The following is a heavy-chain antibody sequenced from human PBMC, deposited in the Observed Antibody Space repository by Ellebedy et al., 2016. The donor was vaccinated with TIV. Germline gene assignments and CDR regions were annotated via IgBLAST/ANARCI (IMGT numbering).Heavy chain of an antibody. J-gene: IGHJ6*02. V-gene: IGHV3-7*01. D-gene: IGHD1-26*01. CDR2: IKQDGSEK. Sequence: PGGSLRLSCAASGFTFSSYWMSWVRQAPGKGLEWVANIKQDGSEKYYVDSVKGRFTISRDNAKNSLYLQMNSLRVEDTAVYYCARELGKPSYYYYGMDVWGQGTTVTVSS. CDR1: GFTFSSYW. CDR3: ARELGKPSYYYYGMDV.